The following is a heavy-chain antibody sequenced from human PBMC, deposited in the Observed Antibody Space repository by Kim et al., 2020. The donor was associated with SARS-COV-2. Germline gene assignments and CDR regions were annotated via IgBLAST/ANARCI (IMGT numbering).Heavy chain of an antibody. Sequence: ASVKVSCKASGYTFTSYYMHWVRQAPGQGLEWMGIINPSGGSTSYAQKFQGRVTMTRDTSTSTVYMELSSLRSEDTAVYYCARGMGSVVAATDYFDYWGQGTLVTVSS. D-gene: IGHD2-15*01. CDR3: ARGMGSVVAATDYFDY. CDR1: GYTFTSYY. CDR2: INPSGGST. V-gene: IGHV1-46*01. J-gene: IGHJ4*02.